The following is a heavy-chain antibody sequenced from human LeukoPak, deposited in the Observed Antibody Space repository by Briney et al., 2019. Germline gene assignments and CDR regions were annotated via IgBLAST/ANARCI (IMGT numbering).Heavy chain of an antibody. CDR1: GGSISSYY. Sequence: SETLSLTCTVSGGSISSYYWSWIRQPPGKGLEWIGYIYYSGGTNYNPSLKSRVTISVDTSKNQFSLKLSSVTAADTAVYYCARHRWLRPHFDYWGQGTLVTVSP. D-gene: IGHD5-12*01. J-gene: IGHJ4*02. V-gene: IGHV4-59*08. CDR2: IYYSGGT. CDR3: ARHRWLRPHFDY.